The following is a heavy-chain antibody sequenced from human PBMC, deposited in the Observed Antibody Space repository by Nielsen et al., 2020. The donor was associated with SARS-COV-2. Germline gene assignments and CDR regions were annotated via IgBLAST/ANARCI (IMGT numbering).Heavy chain of an antibody. CDR2: IYYSGST. CDR1: GGSISSGDYY. Sequence: SETLSLTCTVSGGSISSGDYYWSWIRQPPGKGLEWIGYIYYSGSTYYNPSLKSRVTISVDTSKNQFSLKLSSVTAADTAVYYRSRGRDDSRYYFDYWGQGTLVTVSS. J-gene: IGHJ4*02. D-gene: IGHD3-22*01. CDR3: SRGRDDSRYYFDY. V-gene: IGHV4-30-4*01.